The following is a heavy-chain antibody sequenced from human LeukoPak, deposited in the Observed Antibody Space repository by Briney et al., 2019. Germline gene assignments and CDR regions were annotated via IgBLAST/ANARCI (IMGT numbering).Heavy chain of an antibody. J-gene: IGHJ3*02. V-gene: IGHV1-18*01. CDR1: GFTFTNYG. Sequence: EASVKVSCKASGFTFTNYGLSWVRQAPGQGLEWMGWINTDNGDTNYAQRVQDRVTMTTDTSTSTAYMQLRSLRPDDTAMYYFASLRYGHAINIWGQGTMVTVSS. CDR2: INTDNGDT. D-gene: IGHD4-17*01. CDR3: ASLRYGHAINI.